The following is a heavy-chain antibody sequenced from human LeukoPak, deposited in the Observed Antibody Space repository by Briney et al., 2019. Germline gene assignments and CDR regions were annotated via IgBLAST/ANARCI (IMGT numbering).Heavy chain of an antibody. CDR2: IYYSGST. V-gene: IGHV4-59*12. CDR1: GGSISSYY. Sequence: PSETLSLTCTVSGGSISSYYWSWIRQPPGKGLEWIGYIYYSGSTNYNPSLKSRVTISVDTSKNQFSLKLSSVTAADTAVYYCARVVTAARGSTNFDYWGQGTLVTVSS. J-gene: IGHJ4*02. CDR3: ARVVTAARGSTNFDY. D-gene: IGHD3-10*01.